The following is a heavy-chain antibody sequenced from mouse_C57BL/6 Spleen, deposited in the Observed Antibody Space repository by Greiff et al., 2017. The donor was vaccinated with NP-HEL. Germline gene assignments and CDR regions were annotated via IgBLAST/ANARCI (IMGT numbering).Heavy chain of an antibody. Sequence: VQLKESGPGLVKPSQSLSLTCSVTGYSITSGYYWNWIRQFPGNKLEWMGYISYDGSNNYNPSLKNRISITRDTSKNQFFLKLNSVTTEDTATYYCARHLWGPFDYWGQGTTLTVSS. CDR1: GYSITSGYY. CDR2: ISYDGSN. J-gene: IGHJ2*01. D-gene: IGHD6-1*01. CDR3: ARHLWGPFDY. V-gene: IGHV3-6*01.